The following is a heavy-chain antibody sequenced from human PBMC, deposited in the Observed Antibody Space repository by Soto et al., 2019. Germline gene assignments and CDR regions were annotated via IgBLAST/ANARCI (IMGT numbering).Heavy chain of an antibody. CDR2: SYHSGST. CDR3: ARKQYNSPWGFDI. CDR1: GGSISSNHW. D-gene: IGHD1-20*01. J-gene: IGHJ3*02. V-gene: IGHV4-4*02. Sequence: QVHLQESGPGLVKPSGTLSLTCAVSGGSISSNHWWSWVRQSPGKGLEWIGESYHSGSTNYNPSPTSRATISVDKSKSQFSLKLSSVIAADTAVYYCARKQYNSPWGFDIWGQGTMVTVSS.